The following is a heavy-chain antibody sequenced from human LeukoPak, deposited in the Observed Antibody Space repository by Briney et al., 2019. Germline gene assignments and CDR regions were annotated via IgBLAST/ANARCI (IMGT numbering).Heavy chain of an antibody. J-gene: IGHJ4*02. CDR1: GGSIRSSYYY. Sequence: PSETLSLTCTVSGGSIRSSYYYWGWIRQPPGKGLEWIGSIYYSGSTYYNPSLKSRVTISVDTSKNQFSLKLSSVTAADTAVYYCARFGEGDYYFDYWAREPWSPSPQ. D-gene: IGHD3-10*01. CDR3: ARFGEGDYYFDY. CDR2: IYYSGST. V-gene: IGHV4-39*01.